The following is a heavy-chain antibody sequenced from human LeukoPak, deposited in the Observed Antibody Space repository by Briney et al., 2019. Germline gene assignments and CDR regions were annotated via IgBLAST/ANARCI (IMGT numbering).Heavy chain of an antibody. D-gene: IGHD2-2*01. CDR1: GGSISSSSYY. CDR2: IYYSGST. J-gene: IGHJ3*02. V-gene: IGHV4-39*01. CDR3: ARALSSYCSSGSCYSLNAFDI. Sequence: SETLSLTCTVSGGSISSSSYYWGWIRQPPGKGLEWIGSIYYSGSTYYNPSLKSRVTISVDTSKNQFSLKLSSVTAADTAVYYCARALSSYCSSGSCYSLNAFDIWGQGTMVTVSS.